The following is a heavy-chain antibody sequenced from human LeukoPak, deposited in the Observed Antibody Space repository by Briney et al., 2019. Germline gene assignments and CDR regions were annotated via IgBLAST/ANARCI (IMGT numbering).Heavy chain of an antibody. D-gene: IGHD3-22*01. CDR2: INHSGST. J-gene: IGHJ5*02. Sequence: SQTLSLTCTVSGGSISSGDYSWSWIRQPPGKGLEWIGEINHSGSTNYNPSLKSRVTISVDTSKNQFSLKLSSVTAADTAVYYCAARGYYYDSSGLNWFDPWGQGTLVTVSS. V-gene: IGHV4-30-2*01. CDR1: GGSISSGDYS. CDR3: AARGYYYDSSGLNWFDP.